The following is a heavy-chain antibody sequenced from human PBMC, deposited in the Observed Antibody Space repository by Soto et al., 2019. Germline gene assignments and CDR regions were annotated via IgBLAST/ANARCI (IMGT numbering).Heavy chain of an antibody. D-gene: IGHD3-22*01. V-gene: IGHV5-51*01. CDR2: IYPGDSDT. Sequence: GESLKISCKGSGYSFTSYWIGWVRQMPGKGLEWMGIIYPGDSDTRYSPSFQGQVTISADKSISTAYLQWSSLKASDTAMYYCARAKRTYYYDSSGYEGAFDIWGQGTMLTVS. CDR1: GYSFTSYW. J-gene: IGHJ3*02. CDR3: ARAKRTYYYDSSGYEGAFDI.